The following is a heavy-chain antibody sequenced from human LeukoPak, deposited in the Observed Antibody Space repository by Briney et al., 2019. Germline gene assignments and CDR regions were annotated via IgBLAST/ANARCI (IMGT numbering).Heavy chain of an antibody. CDR2: IIPIFGTA. V-gene: IGHV1-69*01. J-gene: IGHJ4*02. CDR3: AGYYGGNSARSY. Sequence: SVKVSCKASGGTFSSYAISWVRQAPGQGLEWMGGIIPIFGTANYAQKFQGRVTITADESTSTAYMELSSLRSEDTAVYYCAGYYGGNSARSYWGQGTLVTVSS. D-gene: IGHD4-23*01. CDR1: GGTFSSYA.